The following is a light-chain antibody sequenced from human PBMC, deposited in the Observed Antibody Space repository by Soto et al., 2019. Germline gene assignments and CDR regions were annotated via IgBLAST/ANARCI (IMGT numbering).Light chain of an antibody. V-gene: IGKV3-20*01. CDR2: ATS. CDR1: QSVTSNY. Sequence: DIVLTQSPGTLSLSPGERAALSCRASQSVTSNYLAGYQQKPGQAPSLIIYATSIKATGISDRFSGSGSGTDFTLTISRLKPEDFAVYFCQQYGSSPVTFGGGTRVEMK. CDR3: QQYGSSPVT. J-gene: IGKJ4*01.